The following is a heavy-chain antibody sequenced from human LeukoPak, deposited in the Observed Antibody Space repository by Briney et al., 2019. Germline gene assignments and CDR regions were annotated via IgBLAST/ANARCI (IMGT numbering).Heavy chain of an antibody. Sequence: PGGSLRLSCAASGFTFSSYGIHWVRQAPGKGLEWVAVIWYDGTNKYYADFVKGRFTISRDNSKNTVYLQMNGLRAEDTAVYYCARDSRQQLVRELDYWGRGTLVTVSS. D-gene: IGHD6-13*01. J-gene: IGHJ4*02. V-gene: IGHV3-33*01. CDR1: GFTFSSYG. CDR2: IWYDGTNK. CDR3: ARDSRQQLVRELDY.